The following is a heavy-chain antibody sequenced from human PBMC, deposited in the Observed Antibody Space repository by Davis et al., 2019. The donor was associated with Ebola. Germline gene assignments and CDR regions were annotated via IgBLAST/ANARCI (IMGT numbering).Heavy chain of an antibody. J-gene: IGHJ3*01. Sequence: GGSLRLSCAASGFSFSNYPMYWVRLAPGKGLEWVALISYDGNNKYYADYADSVKGRLTISRDNSKNTLYLQMNSLRPEDTAVYYCARDRSWNDAFDLWGQGTMVTVSS. CDR2: ISYDGNNK. CDR1: GFSFSNYP. D-gene: IGHD1-1*01. V-gene: IGHV3-30-3*01. CDR3: ARDRSWNDAFDL.